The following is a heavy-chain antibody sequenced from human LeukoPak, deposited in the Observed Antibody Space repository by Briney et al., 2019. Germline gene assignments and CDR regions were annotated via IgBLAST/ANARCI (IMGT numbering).Heavy chain of an antibody. Sequence: GGSLRLSCAASGFTFSTYSMNWVRQAPGKGLEWVSSISSSSSYIYYADSVKGRFTISRDNAKNSLYLQMNSLRAEDTAVYYCAGRYSSSWYYYYYYMDVWGKGTTVTVSS. CDR2: ISSSSSYI. V-gene: IGHV3-21*01. J-gene: IGHJ6*03. CDR1: GFTFSTYS. CDR3: AGRYSSSWYYYYYYMDV. D-gene: IGHD6-13*01.